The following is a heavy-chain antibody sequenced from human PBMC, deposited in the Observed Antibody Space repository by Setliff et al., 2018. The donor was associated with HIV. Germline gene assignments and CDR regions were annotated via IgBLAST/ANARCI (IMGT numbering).Heavy chain of an antibody. V-gene: IGHV1-69*06. D-gene: IGHD3-22*01. J-gene: IGHJ4*02. CDR3: ARFPNPSQIVVVMPPDY. Sequence: SVKVSCKASGGTFSSFSISWMRQAPGQGLEWVGRIIPAFGTPTYSQKFRGRVTITADKSTSTAYMELSSLRSDDTAMYFCARFPNPSQIVVVMPPDYWGQGTLVTVSS. CDR1: GGTFSSFS. CDR2: IIPAFGTP.